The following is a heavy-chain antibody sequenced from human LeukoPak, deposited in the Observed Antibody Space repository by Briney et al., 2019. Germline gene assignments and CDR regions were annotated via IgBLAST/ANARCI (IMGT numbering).Heavy chain of an antibody. V-gene: IGHV3-7*03. Sequence: PGGSLRLSCAASGFTFSSYWMSWVRQAPGKGLEWVANIKQNGSEKYYVDSVKGRFTISRDNAKNSLYLQMNSLRAEDTAVYYCARDVGLGSSWYGYYGMDVWGKGTTVTVSS. CDR1: GFTFSSYW. CDR3: ARDVGLGSSWYGYYGMDV. CDR2: IKQNGSEK. D-gene: IGHD6-13*01. J-gene: IGHJ6*04.